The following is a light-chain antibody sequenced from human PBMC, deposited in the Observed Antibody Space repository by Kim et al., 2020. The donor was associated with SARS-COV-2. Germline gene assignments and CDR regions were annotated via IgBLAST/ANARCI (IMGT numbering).Light chain of an antibody. J-gene: IGLJ2*01. CDR3: QSYDSSLSSSI. CDR1: SSNIGAGYE. CDR2: GNT. V-gene: IGLV1-40*01. Sequence: VTISGTGSSSNIGAGYEVHWYQQIPGTAPKLLIYGNTNRPSGVPDRFSGSKSGTSASLAITGLQAEDEADYYCQSYDSSLSSSIFGGGTQLTVL.